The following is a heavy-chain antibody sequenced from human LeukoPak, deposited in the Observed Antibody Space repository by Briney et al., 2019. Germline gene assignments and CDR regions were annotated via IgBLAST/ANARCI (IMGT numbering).Heavy chain of an antibody. V-gene: IGHV4-34*01. D-gene: IGHD4-17*01. CDR3: ARTHYGDYFYYFDY. CDR1: GGSFSGYY. J-gene: IGHJ4*02. CDR2: INHSGST. Sequence: SETLSLTCAAYGGSFSGYYWSWIRQPPGKGLEWIGEINHSGSTNYNPSLKSRVTISVDTSKNQFSLKLSSVTAADTAVYYCARTHYGDYFYYFDYWGQGTLVTVSS.